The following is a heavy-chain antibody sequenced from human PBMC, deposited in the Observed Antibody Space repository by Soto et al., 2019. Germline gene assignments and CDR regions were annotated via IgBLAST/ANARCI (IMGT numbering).Heavy chain of an antibody. Sequence: SETLSLTCAVSGGSISSGGYSWSWIRQPPGKGLEWIGYIYQSGSTYYNPSLKSRVTISVDRSKNQFSLKLSSVTAADTAVYYCARGNSNYNIYYYGMDVWGQGXTVTVSS. CDR3: ARGNSNYNIYYYGMDV. CDR2: IYQSGST. V-gene: IGHV4-30-2*01. D-gene: IGHD4-4*01. CDR1: GGSISSGGYS. J-gene: IGHJ6*02.